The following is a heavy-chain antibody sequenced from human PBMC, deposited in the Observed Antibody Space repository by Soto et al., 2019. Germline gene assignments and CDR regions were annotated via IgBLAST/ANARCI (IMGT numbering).Heavy chain of an antibody. Sequence: SETLSLTCTVSSGSVSSRSYYWNWIRQPPGKGLEWIGYIHNIRSTNYNPSLESRVTISVDTSKNQFSLKLSSVTAADTAVYYCAARQFRRSTGPFDYWGQGILVTVSS. V-gene: IGHV4-61*01. CDR1: SGSVSSRSYY. CDR3: AARQFRRSTGPFDY. D-gene: IGHD4-4*01. J-gene: IGHJ4*02. CDR2: IHNIRST.